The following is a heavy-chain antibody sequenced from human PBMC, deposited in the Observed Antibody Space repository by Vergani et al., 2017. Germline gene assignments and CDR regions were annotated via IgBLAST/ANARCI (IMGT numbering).Heavy chain of an antibody. CDR1: GGSISSYY. CDR2: IYYSGST. Sequence: QVQLQESGPGLVKPSETLSLTCTVSGGSISSYYWSWIRQPPGKGLEWIGYIYYSGSTNYNPSLKSRVTISVDTSKNQFSLKLSSVTAAATAVYYCAWVPLDYYVDYGMDVWGQGTTVTVSS. D-gene: IGHD3-22*01. J-gene: IGHJ6*02. V-gene: IGHV4-59*01. CDR3: AWVPLDYYVDYGMDV.